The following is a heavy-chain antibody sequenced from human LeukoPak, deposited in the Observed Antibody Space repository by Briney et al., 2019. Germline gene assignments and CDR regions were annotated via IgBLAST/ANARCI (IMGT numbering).Heavy chain of an antibody. J-gene: IGHJ3*02. CDR1: GFTFSSYD. CDR3: ARGQVVPAAMGSRDAFDI. Sequence: GGSLRLSCAASGFTFSSYDMHWVRQATGKGLEWVSAIGTAGDTYYPGSVKGRSTISRENAKNYLYLQMNSLRAGDTAVYYCARGQVVPAAMGSRDAFDIWGQGTMVTVSS. D-gene: IGHD2-2*01. CDR2: IGTAGDT. V-gene: IGHV3-13*04.